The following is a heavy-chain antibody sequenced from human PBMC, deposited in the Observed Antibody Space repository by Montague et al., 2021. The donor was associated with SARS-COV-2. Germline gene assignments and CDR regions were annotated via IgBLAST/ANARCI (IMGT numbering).Heavy chain of an antibody. CDR3: ARGIPIAAALVNWFDP. CDR2: IYYSG. CDR1: GGSISGYY. V-gene: IGHV4-59*01. Sequence: SETLSLTCTVSGGSISGYYWSWIRQPPGKGLEWIGYIYYSGSTISVDTSKNQFSLKLSSVTAADTAVYYCARGIPIAAALVNWFDPWGQGTLVTVSS. D-gene: IGHD6-13*01. J-gene: IGHJ5*02.